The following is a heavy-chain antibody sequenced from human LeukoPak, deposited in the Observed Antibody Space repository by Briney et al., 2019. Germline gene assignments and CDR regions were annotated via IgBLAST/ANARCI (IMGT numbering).Heavy chain of an antibody. CDR2: IWYDGSNK. CDR3: TKDQEPTYYDSSGPNDY. CDR1: GFTFSSYG. D-gene: IGHD3-22*01. Sequence: GGSLRLSCAASGFTFSSYGMHWVRQAPGKGLEWVAVIWYDGSNKYYADSVKGRFTISRDNSRNTLYLQMNSLRAEDTALYYCTKDQEPTYYDSSGPNDYWGQGTLVTVSS. V-gene: IGHV3-33*06. J-gene: IGHJ4*02.